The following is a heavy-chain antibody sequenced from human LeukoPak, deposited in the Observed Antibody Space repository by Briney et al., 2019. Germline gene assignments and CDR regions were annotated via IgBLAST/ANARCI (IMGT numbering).Heavy chain of an antibody. CDR1: GYTFTSYG. Sequence: AASVKVSCKASGYTFTSYGITWVRQAPGQGLEWMGWISVYNGNINYAQKLQGRVTMTTDKSTGTAYMELRSLRSDDTAVYYCARTNYDFWSGYYDHWFDPWGQGTLVTVSS. CDR2: ISVYNGNI. V-gene: IGHV1-18*01. CDR3: ARTNYDFWSGYYDHWFDP. D-gene: IGHD3-3*01. J-gene: IGHJ5*02.